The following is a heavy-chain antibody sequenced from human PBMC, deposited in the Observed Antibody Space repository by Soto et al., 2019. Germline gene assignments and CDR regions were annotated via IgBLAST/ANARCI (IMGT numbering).Heavy chain of an antibody. CDR1: GYTFTSYG. J-gene: IGHJ4*02. D-gene: IGHD2-15*01. CDR3: PTFGGVVAAGDY. Sequence: QVQLVQSGAEVKKPGASVKVSCKASGYTFTSYGISWVRQAPGQGLEWMGWISAYNGNTNYAQKLQGRVTMTTDTAASTADMELPSPRSDGTAMYYCPTFGGVVAAGDYWGAVTLVPVSS. CDR2: ISAYNGNT. V-gene: IGHV1-18*01.